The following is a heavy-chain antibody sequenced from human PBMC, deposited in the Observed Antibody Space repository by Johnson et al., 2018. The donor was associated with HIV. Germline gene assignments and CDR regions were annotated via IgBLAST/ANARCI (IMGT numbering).Heavy chain of an antibody. V-gene: IGHV3-30*04. D-gene: IGHD4-23*01. CDR1: GFTFSSYA. CDR3: ARDYRYGGNSAFDI. CDR2: ISYDGSNK. J-gene: IGHJ3*02. Sequence: QVQLVEPGGGVVQPGRSLRLSCAAPGFTFSSYAMHWVRQAPGKGPEWVPVISYDGSNKYYADSVTGRFTISRDNSKNTLYPQINSLIAEDTAVYYCARDYRYGGNSAFDIWGQGTMVTVSS.